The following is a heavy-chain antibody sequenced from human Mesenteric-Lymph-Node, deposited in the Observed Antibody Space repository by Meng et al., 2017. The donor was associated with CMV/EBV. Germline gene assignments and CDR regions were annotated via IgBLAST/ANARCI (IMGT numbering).Heavy chain of an antibody. Sequence: GGSLRLSCAASGFTFSSYGMHWVRQAPGKGLEWVAVISYDGSETYYADSVKGRFTISRDNSKNTLYLQMNSLRAEDTAVYYCTRHDPRGYYYGMDVWGQGTTVTVSS. D-gene: IGHD3-16*01. CDR3: TRHDPRGYYYGMDV. CDR2: ISYDGSET. V-gene: IGHV3-30*03. J-gene: IGHJ6*02. CDR1: GFTFSSYG.